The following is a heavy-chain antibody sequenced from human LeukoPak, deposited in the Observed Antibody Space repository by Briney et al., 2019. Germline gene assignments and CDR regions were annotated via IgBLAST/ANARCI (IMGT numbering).Heavy chain of an antibody. CDR3: ASYYGDYVNFDY. V-gene: IGHV1-24*01. J-gene: IGHJ4*02. CDR1: GYTLTELS. D-gene: IGHD4-17*01. Sequence: GASVKVSCKVSGYTLTELSMHWVRQAPGKGLEWMGGFDPEDGETIYAQKFQGRVTMTEDTSTDTAYMELSSLRYEDTAVYYCASYYGDYVNFDYWGQGTLVTVSS. CDR2: FDPEDGET.